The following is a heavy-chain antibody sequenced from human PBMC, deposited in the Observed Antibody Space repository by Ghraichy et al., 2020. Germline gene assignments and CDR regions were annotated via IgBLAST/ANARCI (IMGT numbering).Heavy chain of an antibody. CDR3: ARGPPLN. CDR2: ISSSGGTM. V-gene: IGHV3-48*03. CDR1: GFTFSNYD. Sequence: LTCAASGFTFSNYDMNWVRQAPGKGLEWVSYISSSGGTMYADSVKGRFTISRDNAKNSLYLQMSSLRAEDTAIYYCARGPPLNWGQGTLVTVSS. J-gene: IGHJ4*02.